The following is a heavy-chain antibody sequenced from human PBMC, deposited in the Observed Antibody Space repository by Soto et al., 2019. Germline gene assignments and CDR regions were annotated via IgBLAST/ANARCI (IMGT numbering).Heavy chain of an antibody. CDR3: AKDNTKGIAAAGTGGWFDP. D-gene: IGHD6-13*01. Sequence: GGSLRLSCAASGFTFDDYAMHWVRQAPGKGLDWVSGISWNSGSIGYADSVKGRFTISRDNAKNSLYLQMNSLRAEDTALYYCAKDNTKGIAAAGTGGWFDPWGQGTLVTVSS. V-gene: IGHV3-9*01. CDR1: GFTFDDYA. J-gene: IGHJ5*02. CDR2: ISWNSGSI.